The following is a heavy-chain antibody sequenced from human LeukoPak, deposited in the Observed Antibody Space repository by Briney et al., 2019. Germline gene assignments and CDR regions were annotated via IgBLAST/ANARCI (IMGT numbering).Heavy chain of an antibody. J-gene: IGHJ3*02. Sequence: GGSLRLSCAASGFTVSSYYMSWVRQAPGKGLEWVSYISSTGSTKFYADSVKGRFTISRDNAKHSLYLQVNSLRAEDTAVYYCARVVYCSGGSCHIFAFDIWGQGTMVTVSS. D-gene: IGHD2-15*01. CDR1: GFTVSSYY. CDR3: ARVVYCSGGSCHIFAFDI. CDR2: ISSTGSTK. V-gene: IGHV3-11*01.